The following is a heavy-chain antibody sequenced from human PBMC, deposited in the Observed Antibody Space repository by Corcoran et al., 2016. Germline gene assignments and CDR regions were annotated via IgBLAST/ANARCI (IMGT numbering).Heavy chain of an antibody. CDR3: SESLNS. CDR1: GFSFSSSW. V-gene: IGHV3-7*03. Sequence: EVQLVESGGGLVQPGGSLRLSCAASGFSFSSSWMDWVRQIPGKGLEWVANIKYDGSETYFVDSVKGRFTISRDNAQNSLYLQMNSRKDEDTAMYYCSESLNSWGQGTLVTVSS. J-gene: IGHJ4*02. CDR2: IKYDGSET.